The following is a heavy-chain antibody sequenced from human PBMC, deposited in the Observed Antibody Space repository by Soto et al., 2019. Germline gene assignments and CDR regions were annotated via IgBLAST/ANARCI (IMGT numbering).Heavy chain of an antibody. Sequence: EVQLLESGGGSVQPGGSLRLSCAASGFTFSNYAMTWVRQAPGKGLEWVSAIRPGVGTTYYADSVKGRFTISRDNSKNMLHLQMTGLRAEYSAVYYCANDHSSGGWGPWGEGTVVTVFS. CDR2: IRPGVGTT. CDR3: ANDHSSGGWGP. D-gene: IGHD4-4*01. CDR1: GFTFSNYA. J-gene: IGHJ5*02. V-gene: IGHV3-23*01.